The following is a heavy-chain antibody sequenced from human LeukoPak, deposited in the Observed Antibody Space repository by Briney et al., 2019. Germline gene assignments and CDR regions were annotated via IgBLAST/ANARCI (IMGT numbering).Heavy chain of an antibody. D-gene: IGHD5-12*01. CDR3: ARDGLPVALDY. Sequence: TGGSLRLSCAASGFTFSSYEMNWVRQAPGKGLEWVAKIKEDGSEKYYVDSVRGRFTISRDNGKNSLYLQMNSLRAEDTAVYFCARDGLPVALDYWGQGTLVTVSS. CDR2: IKEDGSEK. V-gene: IGHV3-7*01. CDR1: GFTFSSYE. J-gene: IGHJ4*02.